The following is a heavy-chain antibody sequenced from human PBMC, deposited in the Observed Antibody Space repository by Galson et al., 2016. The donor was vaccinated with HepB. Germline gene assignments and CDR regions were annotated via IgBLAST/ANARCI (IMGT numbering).Heavy chain of an antibody. CDR1: GGMFNSYR. V-gene: IGHV1-69*13. Sequence: SVKVSCKASGGMFNSYRIDWVRQAPGQGLEWLGGIIPILGSTNYAQKIQDRLTITADESTTTAYMDLSRLTSEDTAVYFCATSGSVKIGNWHYWGQGTLVTGS. CDR3: ATSGSVKIGNWHY. J-gene: IGHJ4*02. D-gene: IGHD3-10*01. CDR2: IIPILGST.